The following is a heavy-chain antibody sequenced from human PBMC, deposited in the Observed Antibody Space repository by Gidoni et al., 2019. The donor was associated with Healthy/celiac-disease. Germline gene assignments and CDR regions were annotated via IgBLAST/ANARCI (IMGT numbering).Heavy chain of an antibody. V-gene: IGHV3-30*18. CDR3: AKEGGSGSYFLYYYYGMDV. CDR2: ISYDGSNK. CDR1: GFTSRSSG. Sequence: QLQLVESGGGVVQPGMSLRLSCAASGFTSRSSGMLWVRQAPGKGLEWVAVISYDGSNKYYADSVKGRFTISRDNSKNTLYLQMNSLRAEDTAVYYCAKEGGSGSYFLYYYYGMDVWGQGTTVTVSS. D-gene: IGHD1-26*01. J-gene: IGHJ6*02.